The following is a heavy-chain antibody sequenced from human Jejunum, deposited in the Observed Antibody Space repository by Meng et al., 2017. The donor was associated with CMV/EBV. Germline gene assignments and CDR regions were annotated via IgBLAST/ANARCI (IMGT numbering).Heavy chain of an antibody. CDR3: ASHAFGMAKG. D-gene: IGHD3-10*01. CDR2: IIGSGDGT. J-gene: IGHJ4*02. Sequence: EVYLLGSGVRLGQPGGSLRLSCCAYGFTFSYYYMTWARQAPGKGLEWVSGIIGSGDGTFYADSVKGRFTISTDNSRNTAYLQMNSLTVDDTAIYDCASHAFGMAKGWGQGALVTVSS. CDR1: GFTFSYYY. V-gene: IGHV3-23*01.